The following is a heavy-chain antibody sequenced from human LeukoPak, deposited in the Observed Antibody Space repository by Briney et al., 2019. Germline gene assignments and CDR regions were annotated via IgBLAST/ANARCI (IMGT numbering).Heavy chain of an antibody. CDR2: IKPDGSQK. D-gene: IGHD6-13*01. CDR1: GFTFLNSW. Sequence: LTGGSLRLSCAASGFTFLNSWMSWVRQAPGKGLEWMANIKPDGSQKYYVDSVKGRFTISRDNAKNSLYLQVDSLTAEDTAIYYCARDRDSNWYPYHDYWGQGVLVTVSS. CDR3: ARDRDSNWYPYHDY. J-gene: IGHJ4*02. V-gene: IGHV3-7*03.